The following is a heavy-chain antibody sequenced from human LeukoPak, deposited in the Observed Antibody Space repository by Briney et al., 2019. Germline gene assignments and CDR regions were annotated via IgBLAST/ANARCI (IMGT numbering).Heavy chain of an antibody. CDR1: GYSFTSYW. V-gene: IGHV5-51*01. D-gene: IGHD6-19*01. CDR2: IYPDDSDT. CDR3: ARQRRSSGWPNDY. Sequence: GESLKISCKGSGYSFTSYWIAWVRQMPGKGLEWMGIIYPDDSDTGYSPSFQGQVTITADKSISTAYLQWGSLKASDNAMYYCARQRRSSGWPNDYWGQGTLVTVSS. J-gene: IGHJ4*02.